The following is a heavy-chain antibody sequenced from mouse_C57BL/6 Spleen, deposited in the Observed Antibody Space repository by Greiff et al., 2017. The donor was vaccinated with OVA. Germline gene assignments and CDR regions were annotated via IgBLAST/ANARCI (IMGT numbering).Heavy chain of an antibody. Sequence: EVQLVESGGGLVKPGGSLKLSCAASGFTFSDYGMHWVRQAPEKGLEWVAYISSGSSTIYYADTVKGRFTISRDNAKNTLFLQMTSLRSEDTAMYYCARQGTYYSNYGAYWGQGTLVTVSA. V-gene: IGHV5-17*01. J-gene: IGHJ3*01. CDR1: GFTFSDYG. CDR3: ARQGTYYSNYGAY. CDR2: ISSGSSTI. D-gene: IGHD2-5*01.